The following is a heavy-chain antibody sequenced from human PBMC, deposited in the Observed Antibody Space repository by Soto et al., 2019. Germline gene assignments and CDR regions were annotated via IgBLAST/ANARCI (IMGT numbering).Heavy chain of an antibody. J-gene: IGHJ4*02. CDR1: GYTFTGHY. CDR2: IGPASGDT. V-gene: IGHV1-2*02. D-gene: IGHD3-10*01. CDR3: GRGRSGQLVVFY. Sequence: ASVKVSCKASGYTFTGHYIHWVRQAPGQGPEWMGEIGPASGDTRYAQKFQGRVTMTRDTSITTVYMELNNLSPDDTAVYYCGRGRSGQLVVFYWGQGTPVTVSA.